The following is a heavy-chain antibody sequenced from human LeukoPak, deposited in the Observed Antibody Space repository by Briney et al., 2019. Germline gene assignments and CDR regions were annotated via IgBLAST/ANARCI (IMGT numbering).Heavy chain of an antibody. Sequence: SQTLSLTCAISGDSVSRNGAAWNWIRPSPSSGLEWLGRTYYRSKWYNDYAVFVKSRVTINPDTSKNQFSLQLNSVTPEDTAVYYCARGRPSYYGMDVWGQGTTVTVSS. CDR2: TYYRSKWYN. CDR3: ARGRPSYYGMDV. CDR1: GDSVSRNGAA. J-gene: IGHJ6*02. V-gene: IGHV6-1*01.